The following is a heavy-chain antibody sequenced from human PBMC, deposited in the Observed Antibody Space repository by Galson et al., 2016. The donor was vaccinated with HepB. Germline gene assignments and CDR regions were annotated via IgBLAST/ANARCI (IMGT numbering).Heavy chain of an antibody. Sequence: CAISGDSVSNNFAAWVWIRQSPQRGLEWLGRKYHRSQWNYDYAVSVKSRLFITPDTSKNQFSLQLTSVTPEDTAVYYCARAIWLEWGTDVWGQGTTVTVSS. V-gene: IGHV6-1*01. CDR2: KYHRSQWNY. J-gene: IGHJ6*02. CDR1: GDSVSNNFAA. D-gene: IGHD3-3*01. CDR3: ARAIWLEWGTDV.